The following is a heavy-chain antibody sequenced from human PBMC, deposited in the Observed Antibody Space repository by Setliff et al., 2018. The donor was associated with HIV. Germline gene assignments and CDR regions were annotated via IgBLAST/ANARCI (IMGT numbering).Heavy chain of an antibody. CDR1: GFSVSSGYY. Sequence: KPSETLSLTCAVSGFSVSSGYYWGWIRQPPGKGLEWIGSISHSGITNYNPSLKSRVTISVDTSKNQFSLKLSSVTAADTAVYYCARDLGGSLVRGWFDPWGQGTLVTVS. CDR3: ARDLGGSLVRGWFDP. J-gene: IGHJ5*02. D-gene: IGHD3-16*01. CDR2: ISHSGIT. V-gene: IGHV4-38-2*02.